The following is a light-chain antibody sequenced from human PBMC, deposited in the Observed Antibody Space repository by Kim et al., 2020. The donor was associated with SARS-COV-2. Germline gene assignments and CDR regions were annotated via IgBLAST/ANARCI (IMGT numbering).Light chain of an antibody. J-gene: IGKJ2*01. V-gene: IGKV1-5*01. Sequence: IQMTQSPSTLSASVGDRVTITCRASQSISSRLAWYQQKPGKAPNLLIYKASNLETGVPSRFSGSGSGTEFTLTISSLQPDDFATYYCQQYNSYLYTFGQGTKLEI. CDR2: KAS. CDR1: QSISSR. CDR3: QQYNSYLYT.